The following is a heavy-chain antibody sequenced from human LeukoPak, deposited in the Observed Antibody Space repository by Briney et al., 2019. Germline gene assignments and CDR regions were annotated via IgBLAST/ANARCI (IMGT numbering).Heavy chain of an antibody. CDR1: GFTFSSYS. D-gene: IGHD3-3*01. CDR3: ARGITIFGVVIGYFQH. J-gene: IGHJ1*01. Sequence: GGSLRLSCAASGFTFSSYSMNWVRQAPGKGLEWVSSISNSSSYIYYADSVKGRFTISRDNAKNSLYLQMNSLRAEDTAVYYCARGITIFGVVIGYFQHWGQGTLVTVSS. V-gene: IGHV3-21*01. CDR2: ISNSSSYI.